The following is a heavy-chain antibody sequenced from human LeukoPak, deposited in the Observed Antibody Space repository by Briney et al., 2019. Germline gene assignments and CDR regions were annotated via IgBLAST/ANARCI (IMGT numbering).Heavy chain of an antibody. CDR3: AKTLPYSGGWRATFDF. V-gene: IGHV4-39*01. Sequence: SETLSLTCTVSGGSISSGSYYWSWIRQPAGKGLEWIGRIYYSGSTYYNPSLKSRVTISVDTSKSQFSLKLSSVTAADTAVYYCAKTLPYSGGWRATFDFWGQGTLVTVSS. CDR1: GGSISSGSYY. D-gene: IGHD6-19*01. J-gene: IGHJ4*02. CDR2: IYYSGST.